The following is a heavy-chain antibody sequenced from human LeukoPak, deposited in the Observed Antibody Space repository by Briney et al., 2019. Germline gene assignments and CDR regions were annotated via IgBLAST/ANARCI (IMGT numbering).Heavy chain of an antibody. CDR3: ARATTYDILTGFSDY. V-gene: IGHV3-21*01. CDR2: ISSSSSYI. J-gene: IGHJ4*02. Sequence: GGSLRLSCAASGFTFSSYSMNWVRQAPGKGLEWVSSISSSSSYIYYADSVKGRFTISRDNTKKSLYLQMNSLRAEDTAVYYCARATTYDILTGFSDYWGQGTLVTVSS. CDR1: GFTFSSYS. D-gene: IGHD3-9*01.